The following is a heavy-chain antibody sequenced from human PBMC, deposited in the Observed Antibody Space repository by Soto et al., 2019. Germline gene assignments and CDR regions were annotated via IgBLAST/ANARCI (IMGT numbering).Heavy chain of an antibody. CDR2: IIIFFGTA. V-gene: IGHV1-69*01. D-gene: IGHD3-22*01. Sequence: QVQLVQSGAEVKKPGSSVKVSCKASGGTFNSYVINWVRQAPGQGLEWMGGIIIFFGTAEYAQKFQGRVTITADEGASTAYMELSSLKSGDTAVYNCAGTHFDTSGYYPSALEYWGQGTQVSVSS. CDR1: GGTFNSYV. J-gene: IGHJ4*02. CDR3: AGTHFDTSGYYPSALEY.